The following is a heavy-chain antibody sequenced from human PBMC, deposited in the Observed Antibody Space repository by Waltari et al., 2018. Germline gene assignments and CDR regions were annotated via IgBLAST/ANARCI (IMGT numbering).Heavy chain of an antibody. CDR3: AKDPGYTIFGVVIIPGAFDI. CDR1: GFTFSSYA. D-gene: IGHD3-3*01. J-gene: IGHJ3*02. V-gene: IGHV3-23*01. CDR2: SSGSGGST. Sequence: EVQLLESGGGLVQPGGSLRLSCAASGFTFSSYAMSWVRQAPGKGVEWVSASSGSGGSTYYADPVKGRFTMSRDNSTNTLYLQMSSLRAEETAVYYCAKDPGYTIFGVVIIPGAFDIWGQGTMVTVSS.